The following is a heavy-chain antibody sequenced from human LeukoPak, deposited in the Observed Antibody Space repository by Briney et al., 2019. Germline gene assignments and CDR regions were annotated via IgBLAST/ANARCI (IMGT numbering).Heavy chain of an antibody. D-gene: IGHD3-16*01. CDR2: IDKKDKGYATAT. V-gene: IGHV3-73*01. Sequence: GGSLRLSCAASGFTFSGSAIHWVRQSSGKGLEWVGQIDKKDKGYATATAYAASVKGRFTISRDDSINTAYLQMKSLKTEDTALYYCARGFAWLDNWGQGTRVTVFS. CDR1: GFTFSGSA. J-gene: IGHJ5*02. CDR3: ARGFAWLDN.